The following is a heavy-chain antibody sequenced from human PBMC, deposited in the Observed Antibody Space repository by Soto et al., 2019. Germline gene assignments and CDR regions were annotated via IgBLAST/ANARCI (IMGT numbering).Heavy chain of an antibody. D-gene: IGHD2-15*01. Sequence: SETLSLTCTVSGGSISSYYWSWIRQPPGKGLEWIGYIYYSGSTNYNPSLKSRITISVDTSKNQFSLKLSSVTAADTAVYYCAREYCSGGSCYPFDAFDIWGQGTMVTVSS. CDR1: GGSISSYY. CDR2: IYYSGST. V-gene: IGHV4-59*01. J-gene: IGHJ3*02. CDR3: AREYCSGGSCYPFDAFDI.